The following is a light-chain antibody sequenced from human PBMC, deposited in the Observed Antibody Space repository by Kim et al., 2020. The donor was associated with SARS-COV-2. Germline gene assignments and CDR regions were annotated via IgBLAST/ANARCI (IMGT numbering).Light chain of an antibody. V-gene: IGLV1-44*01. CDR1: SSNIGRNT. CDR3: AAWDDGLNGYV. J-gene: IGLJ1*01. Sequence: GQTVTMACSGRSSNIGRNTVNWFQHLPGTAPKLLIYNNYQRPSGVPGRFSGSKSGTSASLAISGLQSEDEADYYCAAWDDGLNGYVFGTGTKVTVL. CDR2: NNY.